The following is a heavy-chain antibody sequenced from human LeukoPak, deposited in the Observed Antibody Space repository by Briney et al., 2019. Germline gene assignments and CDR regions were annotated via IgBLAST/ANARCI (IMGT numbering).Heavy chain of an antibody. CDR2: IYYSGSS. D-gene: IGHD5-12*01. J-gene: IGHJ6*02. CDR3: ARHGSPYYYYYGMDV. Sequence: SETLSLTCTVSGGSMSSYYWSWIRQSPGKGLEWIGYIYYSGSSNYNPSLKSRVTISVDTSKNQFSLNLSSVTAAGTAVYYCARHGSPYYYYYGMDVWGQGTTVTVSS. CDR1: GGSMSSYY. V-gene: IGHV4-59*08.